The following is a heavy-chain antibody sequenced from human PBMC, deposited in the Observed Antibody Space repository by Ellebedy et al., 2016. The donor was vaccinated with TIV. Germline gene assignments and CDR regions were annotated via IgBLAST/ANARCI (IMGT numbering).Heavy chain of an antibody. CDR3: ARDLRKGGMDV. CDR2: IYYSADT. J-gene: IGHJ6*02. V-gene: IGHV4-59*01. CDR1: GDSIRSYY. Sequence: SETLSLTXSVSGDSIRSYYWSWIRQPPGKGLEWIGYIYYSADTNYNPSLKSRVTISVDTPKKQVSLKLSSVTAADTAVYYCARDLRKGGMDVWGQGTTVTVSS. D-gene: IGHD3-9*01.